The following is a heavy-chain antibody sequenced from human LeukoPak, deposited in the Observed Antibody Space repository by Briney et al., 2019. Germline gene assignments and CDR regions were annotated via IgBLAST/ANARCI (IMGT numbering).Heavy chain of an antibody. CDR1: GYTFTGYY. J-gene: IGHJ4*02. Sequence: ASVKVSCKASGYTFTGYYLHWVRPAPGQGLEWMGRINPNSGGTNYAQKFQGRVTMTRDTSISTAYMEVSRLRSDDTAVYYCAREFVVGATVDYWGQGTLVTVSS. CDR3: AREFVVGATVDY. V-gene: IGHV1-2*06. CDR2: INPNSGGT. D-gene: IGHD1-26*01.